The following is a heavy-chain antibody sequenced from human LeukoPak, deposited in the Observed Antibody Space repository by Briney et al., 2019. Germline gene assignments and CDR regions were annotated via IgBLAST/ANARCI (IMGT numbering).Heavy chain of an antibody. J-gene: IGHJ4*02. Sequence: QPGGSLRLSCAASGFTFSSYAMSWVRQAPGKGLEWVSAISGSGGRTYYADSVKGRFTISRDNFKNTLYLQMNSLRAEDTAVYYCAKLMGAYVVTATDYWGQGTLVTVSS. D-gene: IGHD2-21*02. CDR3: AKLMGAYVVTATDY. CDR1: GFTFSSYA. V-gene: IGHV3-23*01. CDR2: ISGSGGRT.